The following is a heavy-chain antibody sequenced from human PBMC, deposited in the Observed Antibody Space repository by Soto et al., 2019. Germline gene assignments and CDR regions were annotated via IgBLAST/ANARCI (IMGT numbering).Heavy chain of an antibody. Sequence: SETLSLTCIVSGGSLSSYYWSWIRQPPGKGLEWIGHVYYSGSTNYNPSLKSRVTMSVDTSNDQSSLKLRSVTAADTAVYYCARDKYSNGFLDYWGQGILVTVSS. V-gene: IGHV4-59*01. CDR3: ARDKYSNGFLDY. CDR2: VYYSGST. D-gene: IGHD6-19*01. J-gene: IGHJ4*02. CDR1: GGSLSSYY.